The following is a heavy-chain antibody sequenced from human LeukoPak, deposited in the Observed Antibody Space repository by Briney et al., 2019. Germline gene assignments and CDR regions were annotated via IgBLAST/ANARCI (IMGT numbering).Heavy chain of an antibody. Sequence: TGGSLRLSCAVSGFIVSSDYMSWVRQAPGKGLEWVSVIYSGGNTYYADSVKGRFTISRDTSKNTLYLQMNSLRAEDTAIYFCAKGRCGDSNCWYFDAWAKGTRVTVSS. CDR3: AKGRCGDSNCWYFDA. CDR1: GFIVSSDY. J-gene: IGHJ4*02. CDR2: IYSGGNT. D-gene: IGHD4-17*01. V-gene: IGHV3-53*01.